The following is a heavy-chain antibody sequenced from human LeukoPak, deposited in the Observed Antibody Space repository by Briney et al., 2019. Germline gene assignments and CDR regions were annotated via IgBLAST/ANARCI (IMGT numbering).Heavy chain of an antibody. V-gene: IGHV4-59*01. J-gene: IGHJ2*01. CDR1: GGSISGSY. Sequence: PSETLSLTCTVSGGSISGSYWNWIRQPPGKGLEWIGHIYYSGSTNYNPSLKSRVTISVDTSKKQFSLKLSSVTAADTAVYYCARDPVDQPYWFFDLWGRGTLVTVSS. D-gene: IGHD2-2*01. CDR3: ARDPVDQPYWFFDL. CDR2: IYYSGST.